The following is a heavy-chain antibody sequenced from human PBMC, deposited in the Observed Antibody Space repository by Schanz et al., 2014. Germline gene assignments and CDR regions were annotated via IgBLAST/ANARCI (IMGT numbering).Heavy chain of an antibody. J-gene: IGHJ5*01. Sequence: QLQLQESGSGLVKPSQTLSLTCGVSGGSISSGGSSWNWIRLPPGKGLEWIGYIYHSGSTYYNPSLKSRVTISVDRSKNQFSLILNSVTAADTAVYYCARSPSDFPGWFDSWGQGTLVTVSS. V-gene: IGHV4-30-2*01. CDR2: IYHSGST. D-gene: IGHD2-21*02. CDR1: GGSISSGGSS. CDR3: ARSPSDFPGWFDS.